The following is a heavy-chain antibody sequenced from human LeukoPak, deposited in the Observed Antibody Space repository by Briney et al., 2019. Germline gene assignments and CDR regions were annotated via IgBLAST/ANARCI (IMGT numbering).Heavy chain of an antibody. CDR1: GYNFNSYW. J-gene: IGHJ4*02. CDR2: INPGDSDI. D-gene: IGHD2-2*01. CDR3: ARREGYCSSTTCFLRQYYFDY. Sequence: GESLKISCKGSGYNFNSYWIAWVRQMPGRGLEWMGIINPGDSDIMYSPSFRGQVTISVDKSINTAYLQWSSLKASDTAIYYRARREGYCSSTTCFLRQYYFDYWGQGTQVTVSS. V-gene: IGHV5-51*01.